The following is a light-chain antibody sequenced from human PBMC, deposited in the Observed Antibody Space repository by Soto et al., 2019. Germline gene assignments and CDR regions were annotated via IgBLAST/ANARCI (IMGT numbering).Light chain of an antibody. CDR2: AAS. CDR3: QHIYSTPFA. Sequence: DIQMTQSPSSLSASVGDRVTITCRASQSISSYLNWYQQKPVKDPKLLIYAASSLQSGVPSRFSGSGSWTDFTLTISSLQPEDFATYYCQHIYSTPFAFGPGTKVDIK. J-gene: IGKJ3*01. CDR1: QSISSY. V-gene: IGKV1-39*01.